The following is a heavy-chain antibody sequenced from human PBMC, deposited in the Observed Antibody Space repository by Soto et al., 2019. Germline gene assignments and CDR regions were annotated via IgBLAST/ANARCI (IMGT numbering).Heavy chain of an antibody. CDR1: GFIFSTYA. V-gene: IGHV3-23*01. Sequence: GGSLRLSCAASGFIFSTYAMNWVRQAPGKGLECVSAISSSGGSTYYAESVRGRFTISRDNSINTLYLQMSSLRTEDTAVYYCAHPRGYGVFDAVDIWGQGTMVTVSS. D-gene: IGHD4-17*01. CDR3: AHPRGYGVFDAVDI. CDR2: ISSSGGST. J-gene: IGHJ3*02.